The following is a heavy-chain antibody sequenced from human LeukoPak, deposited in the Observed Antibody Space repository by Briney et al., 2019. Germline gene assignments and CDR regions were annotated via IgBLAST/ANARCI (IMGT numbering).Heavy chain of an antibody. Sequence: PGGSLRLSCAASGFTFSSYGMHWVRQAPGKGLEWVAFIRYDGSNKYYADSVKGRFTISRDNSKNTLYLQMNSLRAEDSAVYYCAKVSIFSAVARDYWGQGTLVTVSS. J-gene: IGHJ4*02. D-gene: IGHD6-19*01. V-gene: IGHV3-30*02. CDR3: AKVSIFSAVARDY. CDR1: GFTFSSYG. CDR2: IRYDGSNK.